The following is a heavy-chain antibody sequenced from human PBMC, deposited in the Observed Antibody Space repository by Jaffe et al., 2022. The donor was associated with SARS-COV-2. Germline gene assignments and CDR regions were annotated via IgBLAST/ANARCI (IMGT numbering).Heavy chain of an antibody. J-gene: IGHJ4*02. CDR1: GFTFSNND. Sequence: QVQLMESGEGVVQPGRSLRLSCAASGFTFSNNDMHWVRQAPGKGLEWVAVISNDGSNKYYADSVKGRFTISRSNSKNTLYLQMNSLRAEDTAVYYCVKGINSGHDYSLYWGQGTLVTVSS. V-gene: IGHV3-30*18. D-gene: IGHD5-12*01. CDR3: VKGINSGHDYSLY. CDR2: ISNDGSNK.